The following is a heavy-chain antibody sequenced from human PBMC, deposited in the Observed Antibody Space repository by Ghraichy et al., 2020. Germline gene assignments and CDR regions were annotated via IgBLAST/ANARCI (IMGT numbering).Heavy chain of an antibody. V-gene: IGHV1-24*01. J-gene: IGHJ6*02. D-gene: IGHD5-18*01. CDR1: GYTLTELS. CDR3: ATVERGYSYGYNYYYGMDV. CDR2: FDPEDGET. Sequence: ASVKVSCKVSGYTLTELSMHWVRQAPGKGLEWMGGFDPEDGETIYAQKFQGRVTMTEDTSTDTAYMELSSLRSEDTAVYYCATVERGYSYGYNYYYGMDVWGQGTTVTVSS.